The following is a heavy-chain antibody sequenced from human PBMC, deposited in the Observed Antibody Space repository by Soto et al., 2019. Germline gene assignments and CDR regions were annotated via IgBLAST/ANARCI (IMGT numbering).Heavy chain of an antibody. V-gene: IGHV4-39*01. D-gene: IGHD3-3*01. Sequence: QLQLQESGPGLVKPSETLSLICTVSGDSISSGRYHWGWIRQPPGKGLEFIATIHYTGNTQYNPSLRSRVTIFVDTSKSQFSLRLSSVTAADTAVYYCARAGGFGVVTPFMDYCGQGTLVNVSS. CDR1: GDSISSGRYH. CDR2: IHYTGNT. CDR3: ARAGGFGVVTPFMDY. J-gene: IGHJ4*02.